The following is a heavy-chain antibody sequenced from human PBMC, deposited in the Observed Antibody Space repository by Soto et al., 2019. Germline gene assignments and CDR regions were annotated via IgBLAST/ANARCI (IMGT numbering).Heavy chain of an antibody. V-gene: IGHV4-61*08. Sequence: SQTLSLPCTVSAGFDCLRGYHWTRIPQPPGEGLDWVGYMYHSWRTNYNPPIKSRVTTSVGTSKNQFSLKLSCVTAAHTAVLYCAREWEVARTGGNWFDPWGQGTLVTVSS. CDR2: MYHSWRT. D-gene: IGHD6-19*01. CDR1: AGFDCLRGYH. J-gene: IGHJ5*02. CDR3: AREWEVARTGGNWFDP.